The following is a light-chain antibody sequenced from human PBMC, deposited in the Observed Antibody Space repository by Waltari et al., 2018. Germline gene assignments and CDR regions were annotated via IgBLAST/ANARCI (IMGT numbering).Light chain of an antibody. J-gene: IGKJ1*01. CDR3: QQGYSTWT. V-gene: IGKV1-39*01. CDR1: QYVSNF. CDR2: GAS. Sequence: DIQLTQSPSSMSASVGDRVTITCRASQYVSNFLNWYQHKPGQAPKLLIHGASTLQSGVPTRFSGSGSGTDFALTINGLQPDDFATYYCQQGYSTWTFGLGTKVEVK.